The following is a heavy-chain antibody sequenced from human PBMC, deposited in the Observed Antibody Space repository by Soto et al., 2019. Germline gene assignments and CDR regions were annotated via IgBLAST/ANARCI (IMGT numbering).Heavy chain of an antibody. Sequence: GGSLRLSCAASGFTFSIYAMQWVRHAPGKGLEWVAVISYDGSNKYYADSVKGRFTISRDNSKNTLYLQMNSLRAEDTAVYYCARDTIVVVPAAISFAFDPWGQGTLVTVSS. V-gene: IGHV3-30-3*01. CDR2: ISYDGSNK. J-gene: IGHJ5*02. D-gene: IGHD2-2*02. CDR3: ARDTIVVVPAAISFAFDP. CDR1: GFTFSIYA.